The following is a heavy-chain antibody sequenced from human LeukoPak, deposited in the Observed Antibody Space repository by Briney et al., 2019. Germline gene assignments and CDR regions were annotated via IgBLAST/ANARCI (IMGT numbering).Heavy chain of an antibody. Sequence: PSETLSLTCTVSGGSISSGSYYWSWIRQPAGKGLEWIGRIYTSGSTNYNPSLKSRVTISVDTSKNQFSLKLSSVTAADTAVYYCARTDSTLGFSDYWGQGTLVTVSS. CDR3: ARTDSTLGFSDY. J-gene: IGHJ4*02. V-gene: IGHV4-61*02. CDR1: GGSISSGSYY. D-gene: IGHD2/OR15-2a*01. CDR2: IYTSGST.